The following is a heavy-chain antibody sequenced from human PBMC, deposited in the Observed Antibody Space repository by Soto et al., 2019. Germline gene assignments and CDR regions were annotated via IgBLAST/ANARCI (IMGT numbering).Heavy chain of an antibody. J-gene: IGHJ6*02. CDR2: IKQDGSEK. CDR1: GFTFSSYW. V-gene: IGHV3-7*04. D-gene: IGHD6-19*01. Sequence: GGSLRLSCAASGFTFSSYWMSWVRQAPGKGLEWVANIKQDGSEKYYVDSVKGRFTISRDNAKNSLYLQMNSLRAEDTAVYYCARDGSGWYSAYYYGMDVWGQGTLVTVSS. CDR3: ARDGSGWYSAYYYGMDV.